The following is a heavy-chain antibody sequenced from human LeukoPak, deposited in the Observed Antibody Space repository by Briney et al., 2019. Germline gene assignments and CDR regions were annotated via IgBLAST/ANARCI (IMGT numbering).Heavy chain of an antibody. Sequence: GESLKISCKGSGYSFTSYWIGWVRQMPGKGLEWMGIIYPGDSDTRYSPSFQGQVTISADKSISTAYLQWSSLKASDTAMYYCARYPTEVVFAMHAFDIWGQGTMVTVSS. CDR1: GYSFTSYW. V-gene: IGHV5-51*01. J-gene: IGHJ3*02. D-gene: IGHD2-2*01. CDR2: IYPGDSDT. CDR3: ARYPTEVVFAMHAFDI.